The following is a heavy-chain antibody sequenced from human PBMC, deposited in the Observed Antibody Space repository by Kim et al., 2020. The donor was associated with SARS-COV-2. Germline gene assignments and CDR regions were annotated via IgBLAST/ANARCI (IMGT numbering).Heavy chain of an antibody. CDR2: IYPGDSDT. CDR3: ARLVIDFWSGPYYYGMDV. V-gene: IGHV5-51*01. J-gene: IGHJ6*02. D-gene: IGHD3-3*01. Sequence: GESLKISCKGSGYSFTSYWIGWVRQMPGKGLEWMGIIYPGDSDTRYSPSFQGQVTISADKSISTAYLQWSSLKASDTAMYYCARLVIDFWSGPYYYGMDVWGQGTTVTVSS. CDR1: GYSFTSYW.